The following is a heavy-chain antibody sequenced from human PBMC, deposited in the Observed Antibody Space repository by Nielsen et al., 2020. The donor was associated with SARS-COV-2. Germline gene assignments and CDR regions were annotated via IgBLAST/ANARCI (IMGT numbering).Heavy chain of an antibody. V-gene: IGHV4-59*01. Sequence: SETLSLTCTVSGGSISSYYWSWIRQPPGKGLEWIGYIYYSGSTNYNPSLKSRVTISVDTSKNQFSLKLSSVIAADTAVYYCARGTQWDCSGGSCYSYWFDPWGQGTLVTVSS. D-gene: IGHD2-15*01. CDR3: ARGTQWDCSGGSCYSYWFDP. CDR2: IYYSGST. CDR1: GGSISSYY. J-gene: IGHJ5*02.